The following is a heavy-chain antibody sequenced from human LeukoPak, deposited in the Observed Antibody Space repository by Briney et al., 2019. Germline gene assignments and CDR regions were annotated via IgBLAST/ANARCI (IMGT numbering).Heavy chain of an antibody. J-gene: IGHJ6*02. Sequence: SVTVSFTASGFIFATSAVQWVRQARGQRLEWIGWIVVGSGHTNYAQKFQERVTITRDMSTSTAYMEVSSLRSEDTAVYYCAATLTMTTGSSYYGMDVWGQGTTVTVSS. D-gene: IGHD4-17*01. CDR2: IVVGSGHT. CDR1: GFIFATSA. CDR3: AATLTMTTGSSYYGMDV. V-gene: IGHV1-58*01.